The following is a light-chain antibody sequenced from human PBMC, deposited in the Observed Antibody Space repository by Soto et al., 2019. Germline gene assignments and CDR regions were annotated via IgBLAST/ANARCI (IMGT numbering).Light chain of an antibody. CDR2: GAS. Sequence: DIVLTQSPGTLSLSPGERATLSCRASQTVSSSYLAWYQQKPGQAPRLLIYGASTRAAGIPDRFSGSGSGADFTLTISKLDPEDFSVYYCQQYGDSPLTFGQGTKVDIK. J-gene: IGKJ1*01. CDR1: QTVSSSY. V-gene: IGKV3-20*01. CDR3: QQYGDSPLT.